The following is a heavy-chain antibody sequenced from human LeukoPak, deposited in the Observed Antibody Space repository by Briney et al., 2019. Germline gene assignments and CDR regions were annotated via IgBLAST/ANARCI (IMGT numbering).Heavy chain of an antibody. D-gene: IGHD2-15*01. CDR3: ARGVVAATLLAAFDI. Sequence: SETLSLTCTVSGGSISSSSYYWGWIRQPPGKGLEWIGSIYYSGSTYYNPSLKSRVTISVDTSKNQLSLKLSSVTAADTAVYYCARGVVAATLLAAFDIWGQGTMVTVSS. CDR2: IYYSGST. CDR1: GGSISSSSYY. V-gene: IGHV4-39*07. J-gene: IGHJ3*02.